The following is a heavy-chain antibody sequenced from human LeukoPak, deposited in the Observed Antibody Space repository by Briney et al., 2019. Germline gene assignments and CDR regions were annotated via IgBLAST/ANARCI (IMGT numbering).Heavy chain of an antibody. V-gene: IGHV1-69*05. Sequence: ASVKVSCKASGGTFSSYAISWVRQAPGQGLEWMGGIIPIFGTANYAQKFQGRVTITTDESTSTAYMELSSLRSEDTAVYYCASSDSLAGLPVYYYYYYMDVWGKGTTVTVSS. J-gene: IGHJ6*03. D-gene: IGHD6-19*01. CDR1: GGTFSSYA. CDR3: ASSDSLAGLPVYYYYYYMDV. CDR2: IIPIFGTA.